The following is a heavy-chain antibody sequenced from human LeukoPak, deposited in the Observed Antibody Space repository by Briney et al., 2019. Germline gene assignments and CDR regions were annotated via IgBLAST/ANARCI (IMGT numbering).Heavy chain of an antibody. CDR1: GFTFDDYA. J-gene: IGHJ4*02. Sequence: GGSLRLSCAASGFTFDDYAMHWVRQAPGKGLEWVSDISWNSGSIGYADSVKGRFTISRDNAKNSLYLQMNSLRAEDTALYYCAKDSGIAVAGRRWEYFDYWGQGTLVTVSS. V-gene: IGHV3-9*01. CDR3: AKDSGIAVAGRRWEYFDY. CDR2: ISWNSGSI. D-gene: IGHD6-19*01.